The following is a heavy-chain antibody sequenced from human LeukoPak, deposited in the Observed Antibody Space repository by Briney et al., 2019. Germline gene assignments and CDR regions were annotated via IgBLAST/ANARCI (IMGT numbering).Heavy chain of an antibody. V-gene: IGHV5-51*01. D-gene: IGHD2-15*01. Sequence: GESLKISRKGSGYSFTSYWIGWVRQMPGKGLEWMGIIYPGDSDTRYSPSFQGQVTISADKSISTAYLQWSSLKASDTAMYYCARHEGLGYCSGGSCYSYNWFDPWGQGTLVTVSS. CDR2: IYPGDSDT. J-gene: IGHJ5*02. CDR1: GYSFTSYW. CDR3: ARHEGLGYCSGGSCYSYNWFDP.